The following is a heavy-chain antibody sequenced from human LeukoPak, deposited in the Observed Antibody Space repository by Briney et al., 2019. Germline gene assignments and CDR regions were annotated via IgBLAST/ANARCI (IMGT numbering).Heavy chain of an antibody. J-gene: IGHJ4*02. CDR3: ARRGYCSGNSCYLFDY. CDR2: IYYDGST. Sequence: SETLSLTCTVSGGSISNYYWSWIRQPPGKGLEYIGHIYYDGSTNYSPSLKSRLTISVDTSKHQFSLKLTSVTAADTAVYYCARRGYCSGNSCYLFDYWGQGTLVTVSS. CDR1: GGSISNYY. V-gene: IGHV4-59*08. D-gene: IGHD2-15*01.